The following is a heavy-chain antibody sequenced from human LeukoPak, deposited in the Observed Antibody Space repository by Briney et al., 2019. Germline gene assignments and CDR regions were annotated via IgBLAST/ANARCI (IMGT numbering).Heavy chain of an antibody. J-gene: IGHJ4*02. D-gene: IGHD3-10*01. CDR2: INHSGST. V-gene: IGHV4-34*01. Sequence: SETLSLTCAVYGGSFSGYYWSWIRQPPGKGLEWIGEINHSGSTNYNPSLKSRVTISVDTSKNQFSLKLSSVTAADTAVYYCARAVYGSGSSPRGHWGQGTLVTVSS. CDR3: ARAVYGSGSSPRGH. CDR1: GGSFSGYY.